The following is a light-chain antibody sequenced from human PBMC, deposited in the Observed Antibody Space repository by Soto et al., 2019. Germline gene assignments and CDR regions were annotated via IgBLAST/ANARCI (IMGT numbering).Light chain of an antibody. V-gene: IGLV3-1*01. CDR1: KLGEKY. Sequence: YELTQPPSVSVSPGQTASITCSGDKLGEKYACWYQQKPGQSPVLVIYQDSKRPSGIPERFSGSNSGNTATLTISGTQAMDESDYYCQAWDSSTAVFGGGTKLTVL. CDR2: QDS. J-gene: IGLJ2*01. CDR3: QAWDSSTAV.